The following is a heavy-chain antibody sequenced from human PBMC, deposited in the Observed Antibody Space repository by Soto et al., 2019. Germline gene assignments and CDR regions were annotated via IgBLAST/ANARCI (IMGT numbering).Heavy chain of an antibody. CDR1: GYTFTSYD. D-gene: IGHD3-3*01. CDR3: ARTTASYDFWSGYYQEYYYYMDV. J-gene: IGHJ6*03. Sequence: QVQLVQSGAEVKKPGASVKVSCKASGYTFTSYDINWVRQATGQGLEWMGWMNPNSGNTGYAQKFQGRATLTRNTSISTAYMELSSLRSEDTAVYYCARTTASYDFWSGYYQEYYYYMDVWGKGTTVTVSS. V-gene: IGHV1-8*01. CDR2: MNPNSGNT.